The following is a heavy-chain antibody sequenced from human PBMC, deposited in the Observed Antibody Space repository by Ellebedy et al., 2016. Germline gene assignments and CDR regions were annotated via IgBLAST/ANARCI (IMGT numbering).Heavy chain of an antibody. V-gene: IGHV3-21*06. CDR2: IVFSGTAA. J-gene: IGHJ4*02. CDR1: GFTFSSYS. Sequence: GESLKISCAASGFTFSSYSMNWVRQAPGKGLEWVATIVFSGTAAYYSDSAKGRFIISRDNVKNLVFLQMNSLRVEDTGVYYCTRDGSEWSRDVWGQGTLVTVSS. D-gene: IGHD3-3*01. CDR3: TRDGSEWSRDV.